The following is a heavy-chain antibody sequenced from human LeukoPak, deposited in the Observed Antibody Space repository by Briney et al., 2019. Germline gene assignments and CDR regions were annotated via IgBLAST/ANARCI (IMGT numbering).Heavy chain of an antibody. Sequence: SETLSLTCTVSSGSISTSYWTWIRQPPGKGLEWIASVYTSGSTNYNPSLKSRVTISVDTSKKQFSLNLSSVTAADTAVYYCARYNNWYSAFDIWGQGTMVTVSS. CDR1: SGSISTSY. V-gene: IGHV4-59*01. D-gene: IGHD1-1*01. J-gene: IGHJ3*02. CDR2: VYTSGST. CDR3: ARYNNWYSAFDI.